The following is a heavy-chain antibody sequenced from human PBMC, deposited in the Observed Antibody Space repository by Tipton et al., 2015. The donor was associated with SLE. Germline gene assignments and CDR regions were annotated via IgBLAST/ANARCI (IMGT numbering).Heavy chain of an antibody. CDR1: GGSISRGGYS. J-gene: IGHJ4*02. CDR3: ASSDWGAFAWVY. Sequence: LRLSCAVSGGSISRGGYSWSWIRQPPGKGLEWIGYIYHSGSTYYNPSLKSRVTISVDRSKNQFSLKLSSVTAADTAVYYCASSDWGAFAWVYWGQGTLVTVSS. CDR2: IYHSGST. D-gene: IGHD7-27*01. V-gene: IGHV4-30-2*01.